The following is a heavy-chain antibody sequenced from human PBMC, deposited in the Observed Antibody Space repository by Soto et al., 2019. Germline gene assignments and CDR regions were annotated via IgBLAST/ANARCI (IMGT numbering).Heavy chain of an antibody. J-gene: IGHJ4*02. D-gene: IGHD1-26*01. Sequence: EVQLVESGGGLVQPGGSLRLSCAASGFTFSAHYMDRVRQAPGKGLEWGGRIKNKANSYTTEYAASVEGRFTISREDSQNSLYLQMNSLKTEDTAVYYCARVSLVGPSGGRYFDYWGQGSQVAVSS. CDR3: ARVSLVGPSGGRYFDY. CDR1: GFTFSAHY. V-gene: IGHV3-72*01. CDR2: IKNKANSYTT.